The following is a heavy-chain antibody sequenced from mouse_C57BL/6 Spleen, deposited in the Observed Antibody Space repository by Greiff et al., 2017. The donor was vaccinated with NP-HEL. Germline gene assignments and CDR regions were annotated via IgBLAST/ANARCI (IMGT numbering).Heavy chain of an antibody. D-gene: IGHD1-1*01. CDR2: ISDGGSYT. CDR3: ARDRGYGSSFDY. V-gene: IGHV5-4*01. J-gene: IGHJ2*01. CDR1: GFTFSSYA. Sequence: EVHLVESGGGLVKPGGSLKLSCAASGFTFSSYAMSWVRQTPEKRLEWVATISDGGSYTYYPDNVKGRFAISRDNAKNNLYLQMSHLNSEDTAMYYCARDRGYGSSFDYWGQGTTLTVSS.